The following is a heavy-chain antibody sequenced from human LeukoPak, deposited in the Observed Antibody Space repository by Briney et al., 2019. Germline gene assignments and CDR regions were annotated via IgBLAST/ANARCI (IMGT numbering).Heavy chain of an antibody. CDR2: ISAYNGNT. CDR3: ARDLRDYGRSDAFDI. J-gene: IGHJ3*02. D-gene: IGHD4-17*01. Sequence: ASVKVSCKASGYTFTSYTISWLRQAPGQGLEWMGWISAYNGNTNYAQKLQGRVTMTTDTSTSTAHMELRSLRSDDTAVYYCARDLRDYGRSDAFDIWGQGTMVIVSS. CDR1: GYTFTSYT. V-gene: IGHV1-18*01.